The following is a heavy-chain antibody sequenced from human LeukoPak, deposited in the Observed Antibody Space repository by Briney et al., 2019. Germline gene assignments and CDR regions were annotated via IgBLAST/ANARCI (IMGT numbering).Heavy chain of an antibody. CDR2: IKHDGSEK. V-gene: IGHV3-7*03. CDR1: GFSFSNYW. D-gene: IGHD2-2*01. Sequence: GGSLRLSCEASGFSFSNYWMSWVRQAPGKGLEWVANIKHDGSEKYYADSVKGRFTISRDNSKNTLYLQMNSLRAEDTAVYYCAKDGIVVEGYFDYWGQGTLVTVSS. CDR3: AKDGIVVEGYFDY. J-gene: IGHJ4*02.